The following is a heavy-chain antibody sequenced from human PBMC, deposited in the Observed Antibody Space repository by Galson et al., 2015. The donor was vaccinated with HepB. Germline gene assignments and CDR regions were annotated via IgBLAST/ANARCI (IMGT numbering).Heavy chain of an antibody. V-gene: IGHV4-34*01. CDR1: GGSFSGYY. J-gene: IGHJ3*02. Sequence: SETLSLTCAVYGGSFSGYYWSWIRQPPGKGLEWIGEINHSGSTNYNPSLKSRVTISVDTSKNQFSLKLSSVTAADTAVYYCARGLGIAAAGTGTGAFDIWGQGTMVTVSS. CDR2: INHSGST. D-gene: IGHD6-13*01. CDR3: ARGLGIAAAGTGTGAFDI.